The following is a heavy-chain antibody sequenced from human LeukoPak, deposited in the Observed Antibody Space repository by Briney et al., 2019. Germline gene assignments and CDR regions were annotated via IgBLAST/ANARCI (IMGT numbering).Heavy chain of an antibody. D-gene: IGHD6-13*01. J-gene: IGHJ4*02. V-gene: IGHV4-34*01. CDR2: INHSGST. Sequence: PSETLSLTCAVYGGSLSGYYWSWIRQPPGKGLEWIGEINHSGSTNYNPSLKSRVTISVDTSKNQFSLKLSSVTAADTAVYYCARDTSGYSSSWKYWGQGTLVTVSS. CDR3: ARDTSGYSSSWKY. CDR1: GGSLSGYY.